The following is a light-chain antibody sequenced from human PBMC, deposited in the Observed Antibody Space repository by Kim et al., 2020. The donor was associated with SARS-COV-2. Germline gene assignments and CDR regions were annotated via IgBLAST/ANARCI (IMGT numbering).Light chain of an antibody. CDR2: AAS. V-gene: IGKV1-6*01. CDR1: QVIRND. CDR3: LQDAAFPLT. Sequence: AILMTQSPSSLSASVGASVAITCRATQVIRNDLNWYQQRPGKAPKLLIYAASTLQGGVPSRFSGSGSGTEFALTISSLQPEDFATYYCLQDAAFPLTFGQGTKVDIK. J-gene: IGKJ1*01.